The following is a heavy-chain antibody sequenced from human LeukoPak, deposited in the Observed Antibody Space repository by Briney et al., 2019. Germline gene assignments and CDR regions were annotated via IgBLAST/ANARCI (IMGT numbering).Heavy chain of an antibody. Sequence: ASVKVSCKASGYTFTSYYMHWVRQAPGQGLEWMGIINPSGGSTSYAQKFQGRVTMTRDTSTSTVYMELSSPRSEDTAVYYCATGESAATPYYYYGMDVWGQGTTVTVSS. J-gene: IGHJ6*02. CDR1: GYTFTSYY. CDR3: ATGESAATPYYYYGMDV. D-gene: IGHD2-15*01. V-gene: IGHV1-46*01. CDR2: INPSGGST.